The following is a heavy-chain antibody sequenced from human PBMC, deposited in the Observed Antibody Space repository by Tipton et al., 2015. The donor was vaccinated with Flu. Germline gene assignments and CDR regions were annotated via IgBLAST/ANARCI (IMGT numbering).Heavy chain of an antibody. CDR1: GDSISSSSYY. J-gene: IGHJ5*02. CDR2: IYYSGST. Sequence: LSLTCTVSGDSISSSSYYWGWIRQPPGKGLEWIGSIYYSGSTQYDPSLKSRVTISVDTSKHQFSLKLSSVTAADTAVYYCARDRPTRNWFDRWGQGTLVTVSS. V-gene: IGHV4-39*07. D-gene: IGHD5-12*01. CDR3: ARDRPTRNWFDR.